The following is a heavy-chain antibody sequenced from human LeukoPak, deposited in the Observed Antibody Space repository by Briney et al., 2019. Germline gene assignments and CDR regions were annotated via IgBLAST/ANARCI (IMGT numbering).Heavy chain of an antibody. J-gene: IGHJ5*02. V-gene: IGHV1-8*02. D-gene: IGHD3-10*01. Sequence: GASVKVSCKTSGYTFTSYGISWVRQATGQGLEWMGWMNPNSGNTGYAQKFQGRVTMTRNTSISTAYMELSSLRSEDTAVYYCARRRAVLWFGELLRGNNWFDPWGQGTLVTVSS. CDR3: ARRRAVLWFGELLRGNNWFDP. CDR1: GYTFTSYG. CDR2: MNPNSGNT.